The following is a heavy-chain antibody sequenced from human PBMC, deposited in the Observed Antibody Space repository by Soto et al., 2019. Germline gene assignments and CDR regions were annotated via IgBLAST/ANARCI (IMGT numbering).Heavy chain of an antibody. J-gene: IGHJ4*02. CDR1: GFSFGDFY. Sequence: QVHLVEAGGGPVRPGGSLRLSCAASGFSFGDFYMNWIRLAPGRGLEWVSYISSSGLTIYYGDSVRGRFTTSRDNAQKTLYLQMNSLKVDDTAVYFCARETPYDIVPGYSKMYMDSWGPGTQVTV. CDR3: ARETPYDIVPGYSKMYMDS. V-gene: IGHV3-11*01. D-gene: IGHD3-9*01. CDR2: ISSSGLTI.